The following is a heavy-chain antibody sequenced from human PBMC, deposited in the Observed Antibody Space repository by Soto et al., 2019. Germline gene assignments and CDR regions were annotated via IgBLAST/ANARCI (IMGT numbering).Heavy chain of an antibody. CDR1: GYTFTSYA. V-gene: IGHV1-3*01. D-gene: IGHD3-3*01. CDR3: ARGSENDFWSGYQYYFDY. J-gene: IGHJ4*02. CDR2: INAGNGNT. Sequence: QVQLVQSGAEVKKPGASVKVSCKASGYTFTSYAMHWVRQAPGQRLEWMGWINAGNGNTKYSQKFQGRVTITRDTSASTAYMELSSLRSEDTAVYYCARGSENDFWSGYQYYFDYWGQGTLVTVSS.